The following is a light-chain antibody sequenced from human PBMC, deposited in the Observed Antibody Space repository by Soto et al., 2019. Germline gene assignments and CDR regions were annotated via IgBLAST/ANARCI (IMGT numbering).Light chain of an antibody. Sequence: EIVLTQSPCTLSLSPGERAALSCRASQSVSSSYLAWYQQKPGQAPRLLIYGASSRATGIPDRFSGSGSGTDFTLTISRLEPEDFAVYYCQQCDSSRLTFGGGTKVDIK. V-gene: IGKV3-20*01. CDR2: GAS. J-gene: IGKJ4*01. CDR3: QQCDSSRLT. CDR1: QSVSSSY.